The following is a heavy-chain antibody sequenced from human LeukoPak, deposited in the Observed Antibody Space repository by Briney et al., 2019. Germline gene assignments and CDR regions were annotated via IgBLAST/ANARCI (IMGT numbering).Heavy chain of an antibody. CDR1: GFTFSSYG. CDR2: IWYDGRNK. V-gene: IGHV3-33*01. Sequence: GRSLRLCCAASGFTFSSYGMHWVRQAPGKGLEWVAVIWYDGRNKYYADSVKGRFTISRDDSKNTLFLQMNILRAEDTAVYYCARDMEQWLVQDWYFDLWGRGTLVTVSS. J-gene: IGHJ2*01. CDR3: ARDMEQWLVQDWYFDL. D-gene: IGHD6-19*01.